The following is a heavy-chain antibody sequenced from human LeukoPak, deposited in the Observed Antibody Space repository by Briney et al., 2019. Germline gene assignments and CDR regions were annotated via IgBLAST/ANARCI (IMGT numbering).Heavy chain of an antibody. V-gene: IGHV3-7*01. CDR1: GFTFSRYW. J-gene: IGHJ4*02. Sequence: GGSLRLSCAASGFTFSRYWMSWVRQAPGKGLEGVANIKQDGSEKYYVDSVKGRFTISRDNAKNSLYLQMNSLRAEDTAVYYCARGIAAALGYFDYWGQGTLVTVSS. CDR2: IKQDGSEK. CDR3: ARGIAAALGYFDY. D-gene: IGHD6-13*01.